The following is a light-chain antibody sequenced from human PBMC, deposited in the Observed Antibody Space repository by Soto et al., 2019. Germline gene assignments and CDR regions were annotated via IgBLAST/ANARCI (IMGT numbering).Light chain of an antibody. CDR1: QSVSSN. CDR3: QQYNNFWT. J-gene: IGKJ1*01. CDR2: GAS. Sequence: EIVMTQSTVILSVSPGETATLSCRASQSVSSNLDWYQQKPGQAPRLLIYGASTRATDSPARFSGSGSGTEFTLTISILQPEDFAVYYCQQYNNFWTFGQGTKVEIK. V-gene: IGKV3-15*01.